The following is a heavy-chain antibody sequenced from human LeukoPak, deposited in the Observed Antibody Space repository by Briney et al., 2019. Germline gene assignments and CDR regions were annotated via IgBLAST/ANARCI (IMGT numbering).Heavy chain of an antibody. V-gene: IGHV1-69*04. CDR1: GGTFSSYA. CDR3: ATYSIAAAAIPL. D-gene: IGHD6-13*01. Sequence: SVKVSCKASGGTFSSYAISWVRQAPGQGLEWMGRIIPILGIANYAQKFQGRVTITADKSTSTAYMELSSLRSEDTAVYYCATYSIAAAAIPLWGQGTLVTVSS. J-gene: IGHJ4*02. CDR2: IIPILGIA.